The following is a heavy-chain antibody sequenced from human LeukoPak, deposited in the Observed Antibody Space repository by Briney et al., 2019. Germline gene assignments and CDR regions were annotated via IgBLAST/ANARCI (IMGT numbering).Heavy chain of an antibody. CDR3: ARGKGWGYSSSSAARAEYFQH. D-gene: IGHD6-6*01. J-gene: IGHJ1*01. V-gene: IGHV4-61*05. Sequence: SETLSLTCTVSGGSISSSSYYWGWIRQPPGKGLEWIGYIYYSGSTNYNPSLKSRVTISVDTSKNQFSLKLSSVTAADTAVYYCARGKGWGYSSSSAARAEYFQHWGQGTLVTVSS. CDR2: IYYSGST. CDR1: GGSISSSSYY.